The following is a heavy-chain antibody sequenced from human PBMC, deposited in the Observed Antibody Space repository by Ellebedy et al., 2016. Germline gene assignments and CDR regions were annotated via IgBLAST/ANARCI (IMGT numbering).Heavy chain of an antibody. CDR1: GGSISIDYSC. CDR3: ARRRGEHDYFDY. Sequence: GSLRLSCSVSGGSISIDYSCWDWIRQPPGTGLEWIGSMCYDGKTFYNPSLRSRVTRSVDTSKNQFSLKLSSVTAADTAVYYCARRRGEHDYFDYWGQGAPVTVSS. D-gene: IGHD5-24*01. J-gene: IGHJ4*02. V-gene: IGHV4-39*01. CDR2: MCYDGKT.